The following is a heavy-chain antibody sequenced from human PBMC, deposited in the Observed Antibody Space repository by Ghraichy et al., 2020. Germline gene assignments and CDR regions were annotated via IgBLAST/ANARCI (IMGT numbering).Heavy chain of an antibody. J-gene: IGHJ6*02. Sequence: SETLSLTCTVSGGSISSRNPYWGWIRQPPGKGLEWIGSVYFSGTTHYNPSLESRVTMSVDTSKNQLSLKLTSVTAADTAVYYCAGYLSGIYYSGLDVWGQGTTVTVSS. CDR1: GGSISSRNPY. D-gene: IGHD5-18*01. V-gene: IGHV4-39*01. CDR2: VYFSGTT. CDR3: AGYLSGIYYSGLDV.